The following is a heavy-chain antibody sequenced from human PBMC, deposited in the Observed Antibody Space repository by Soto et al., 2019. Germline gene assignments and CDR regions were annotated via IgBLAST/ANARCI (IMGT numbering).Heavy chain of an antibody. V-gene: IGHV3-33*01. CDR3: ASDALNYYDSSGYCFDY. CDR1: GFTFSSYV. D-gene: IGHD3-22*01. CDR2: ICYDGSNK. Sequence: QVQLVESGGGVVQPGRSLRLSCAASGFTFSSYVMHWVRHAPGKGLEWVAVICYDGSNKYYADSVKGRFTISRDNSKNTLYLQLNSLRADNTAVYYCASDALNYYDSSGYCFDYWGQGTLVTVSS. J-gene: IGHJ4*02.